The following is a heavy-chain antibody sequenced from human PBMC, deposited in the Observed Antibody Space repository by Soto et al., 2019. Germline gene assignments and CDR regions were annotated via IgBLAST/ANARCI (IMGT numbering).Heavy chain of an antibody. CDR1: GGTFSDYA. D-gene: IGHD6-13*01. CDR2: IIPMFRTT. Sequence: QVQLVQSGAEVKKPGSSVKVSCRAAGGTFSDYALSWVRQAPGQAPEWMGGIIPMFRTTNYAQRFQGRVTMTGGDRAPAAQMERGGVGSEDGAVFYWARGGGRGFSSSGKIYGYNNRDVGGQGTTVNVSS. J-gene: IGHJ6*02. CDR3: ARGGGRGFSSSGKIYGYNNRDV. V-gene: IGHV1-69*01.